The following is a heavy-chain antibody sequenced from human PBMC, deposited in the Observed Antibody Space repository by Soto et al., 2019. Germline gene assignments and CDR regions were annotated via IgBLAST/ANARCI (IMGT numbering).Heavy chain of an antibody. D-gene: IGHD6-19*01. Sequence: QVQLVQSGAEVKKPGASVKVSCKASGYTFTGYYMHWVRQAPGQGLEWMGWINPNSGGTNYAQKFQGWVTMTRDTSISTAYMELCRLRSDDTAVYYCARDPYSGGWSWSIWGQGTMVTVSS. J-gene: IGHJ3*02. V-gene: IGHV1-2*04. CDR3: ARDPYSGGWSWSI. CDR1: GYTFTGYY. CDR2: INPNSGGT.